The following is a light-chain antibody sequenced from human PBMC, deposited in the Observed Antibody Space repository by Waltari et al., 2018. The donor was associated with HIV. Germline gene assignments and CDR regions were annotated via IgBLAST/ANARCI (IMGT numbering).Light chain of an antibody. CDR2: WAC. Sequence: DIVMTQSPDSLAVSLGERATINCKSSQTVLCTSNNQVYLACYQQKPGSCLTVLISWACTRESGVPDRSSGSGSGEDVSFTISGVQAEDVAVYYCQNYYSIPLTLGGATKVEI. CDR3: QNYYSIPLT. CDR1: QTVLCTSNNQVY. V-gene: IGKV4-1*01. J-gene: IGKJ4*01.